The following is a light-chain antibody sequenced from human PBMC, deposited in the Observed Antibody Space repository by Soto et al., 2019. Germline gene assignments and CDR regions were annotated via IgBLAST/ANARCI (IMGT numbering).Light chain of an antibody. CDR2: YDS. Sequence: SYELTQPPSVSVAPGKTARITCGGNNIGSKSVHWYQQKPGQAPVLVIYYDSDRPSGIPERFSGSNSGNTATLTISTVEAGDEADYYCQVWDSSSDHHYVFGTGTKLTVL. J-gene: IGLJ1*01. CDR1: NIGSKS. CDR3: QVWDSSSDHHYV. V-gene: IGLV3-21*04.